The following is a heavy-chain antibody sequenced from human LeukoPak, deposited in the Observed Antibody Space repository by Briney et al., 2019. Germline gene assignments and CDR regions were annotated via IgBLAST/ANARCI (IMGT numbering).Heavy chain of an antibody. D-gene: IGHD3-22*01. CDR2: ISGSGGST. J-gene: IGHJ1*01. V-gene: IGHV3-23*01. Sequence: GGSLRLSCAASGFTFSSYAMSWVRQAPGKGLEWVSAISGSGGSTYYADSVRGRFTISRDNSKNTLYLQMNSLRAEDTAVYYCANHPMSGGSSGYYYFQHWGQGTLVTVSS. CDR3: ANHPMSGGSSGYYYFQH. CDR1: GFTFSSYA.